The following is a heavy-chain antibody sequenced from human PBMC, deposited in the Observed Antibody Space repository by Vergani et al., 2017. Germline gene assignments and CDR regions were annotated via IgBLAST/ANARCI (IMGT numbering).Heavy chain of an antibody. CDR2: IIPIFGTA. D-gene: IGHD6-19*01. CDR3: ARAVDSSGWYGYYYYYYGMDV. CDR1: GGSISSGD. J-gene: IGHJ6*02. V-gene: IGHV1-69*18. Sequence: QVQLQESGPGLVKPSQTLSLTCTVSGGSISSGDYYWSWIRQPPGKGLEWMGRIIPIFGTANYAQKFQGRVTITADESTSTAYMELSSLRSEDTAVYYCARAVDSSGWYGYYYYYYGMDVWGQGTTVTVSS.